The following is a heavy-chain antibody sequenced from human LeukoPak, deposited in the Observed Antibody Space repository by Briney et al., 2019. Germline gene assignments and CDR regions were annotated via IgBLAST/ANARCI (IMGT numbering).Heavy chain of an antibody. CDR2: IYHSGST. CDR1: GGAISSSNW. J-gene: IGHJ2*01. D-gene: IGHD6-13*01. CDR3: ARVIRLAAAGKPARYFDL. Sequence: SETLSLTCAVSGGAISSSNWWSWVRQPPGKGLEWIGEIYHSGSTNYNPSLKSRVTISVDKSKNQFSLKLSSVTAADTAVYYCARVIRLAAAGKPARYFDLWGRGTLVTVSS. V-gene: IGHV4-4*02.